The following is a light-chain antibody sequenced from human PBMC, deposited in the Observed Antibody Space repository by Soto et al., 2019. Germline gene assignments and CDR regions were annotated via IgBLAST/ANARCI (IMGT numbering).Light chain of an antibody. CDR2: DAS. V-gene: IGKV3-11*01. J-gene: IGKJ2*01. CDR3: QKRSTCPQT. Sequence: EIVLTQSPATLSLSPGERATLSCRASQSVSSYLAWYQQKPGQAPRLLIYDASNRATGIPARFSGSGSGTDFPLTISTLEPEDFAVYYCQKRSTCPQTFGQGPKREIK. CDR1: QSVSSY.